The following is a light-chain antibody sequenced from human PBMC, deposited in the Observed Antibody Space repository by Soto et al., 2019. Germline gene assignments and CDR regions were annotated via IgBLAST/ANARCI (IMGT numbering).Light chain of an antibody. CDR2: EVS. V-gene: IGLV2-8*01. CDR3: SSYAGSNNLYV. CDR1: SSDVGGYNY. J-gene: IGLJ1*01. Sequence: QSVLTQPPSASGSPGQSVTISRTGTSSDVGGYNYVSWYQQHPGKAPKLMIYEVSKRPSGVPDRFSGSTSGNTASLTVSGLQAEDEADYYCSSYAGSNNLYVFGTGTKVTVL.